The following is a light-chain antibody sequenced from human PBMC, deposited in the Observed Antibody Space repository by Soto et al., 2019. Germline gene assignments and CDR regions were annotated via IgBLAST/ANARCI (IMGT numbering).Light chain of an antibody. CDR3: AAWDDSLSGVV. CDR2: GNN. J-gene: IGLJ3*02. V-gene: IGLV1-40*01. CDR1: SSNIGAGYD. Sequence: QSALTQPPSVSGAPGQRVTISCTGSSSNIGAGYDVHWYQQFPGTAPKLLIYGNNNRPSGVPDRFSGSKSGTSASLAITGLQAEDEADYYCAAWDDSLSGVVFGGGTKLTVL.